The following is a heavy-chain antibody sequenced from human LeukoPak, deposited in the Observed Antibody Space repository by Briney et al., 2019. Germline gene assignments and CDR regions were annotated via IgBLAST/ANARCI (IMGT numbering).Heavy chain of an antibody. CDR2: IKQDGSEK. CDR3: ARDRGYSSFLTDY. J-gene: IGHJ4*02. CDR1: GSTFSSYW. Sequence: GGSLRLSCAASGSTFSSYWMSWVRQAPGKGLEWVANIKQDGSEKYYVDSVKGRFTISRDNAKNSLYLQMNSLRAEDTAVYYCARDRGYSSFLTDYWGQGTLVTVSS. V-gene: IGHV3-7*03. D-gene: IGHD6-13*01.